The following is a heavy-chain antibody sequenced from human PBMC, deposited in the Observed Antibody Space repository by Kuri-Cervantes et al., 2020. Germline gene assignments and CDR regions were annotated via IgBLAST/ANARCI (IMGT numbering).Heavy chain of an antibody. CDR1: GFSLSNARMG. V-gene: IGHV2-26*01. D-gene: IGHD3-10*02. CDR3: AHLLGSGSHDPNWYFDL. J-gene: IGHJ2*01. Sequence: SGPTLVKPTETLTLTCTVSGFSLSNARMGVSWIRQPPGKALEWLAHIFSNDEKSYSTSLKSRLTISKDTSKSQVVLTMTNMDPVDTATYYCAHLLGSGSHDPNWYFDLWGRGTLVTVSS. CDR2: IFSNDEK.